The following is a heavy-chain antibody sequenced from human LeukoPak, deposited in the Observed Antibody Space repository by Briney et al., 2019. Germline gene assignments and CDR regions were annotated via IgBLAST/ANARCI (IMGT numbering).Heavy chain of an antibody. J-gene: IGHJ5*02. V-gene: IGHV3-30*02. CDR3: AKSSYSSSWSTFDP. CDR1: GFTFSSYG. D-gene: IGHD6-13*01. CDR2: IRYDGSNK. Sequence: GGSLRLSCAASGFTFSSYGMHWVRQAPGKGLEWVAFIRYDGSNKYYADSVKGRFTISRDNSKNTLYLQMNGLRAEDTAVYYCAKSSYSSSWSTFDPWGQGTLVTVSS.